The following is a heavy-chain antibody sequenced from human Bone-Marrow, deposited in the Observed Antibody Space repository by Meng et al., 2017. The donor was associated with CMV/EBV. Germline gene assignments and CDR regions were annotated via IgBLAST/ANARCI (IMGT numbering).Heavy chain of an antibody. CDR1: GFTFSSYG. J-gene: IGHJ4*02. Sequence: GESLKISCAASGFTFSSYGMHWVRQAPGKGLEWVAVIWYDGSNKYYADSVKGRFTISRDNSKNTLYLQMNSLRAEDTAVYYCANRLYGSGSYYRFDYWGQGTLVTVSS. D-gene: IGHD3-10*01. CDR3: ANRLYGSGSYYRFDY. V-gene: IGHV3-30*02. CDR2: IWYDGSNK.